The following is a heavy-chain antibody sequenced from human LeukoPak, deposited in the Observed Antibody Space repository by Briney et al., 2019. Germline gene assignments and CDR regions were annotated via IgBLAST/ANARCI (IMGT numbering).Heavy chain of an antibody. CDR1: GYTLSGYY. V-gene: IGHV1-2*02. D-gene: IGHD1-1*01. CDR3: ARYNWNDVVSALDY. Sequence: GASVKVSCKASGYTLSGYYTHWVRQAPGQGLEWMGWINPNSGETKYAQNFQGGVTLTRDTSISTFYMEVSRLTSGDTAVYFCARYNWNDVVSALDYWGQGTLVTASS. J-gene: IGHJ4*02. CDR2: INPNSGET.